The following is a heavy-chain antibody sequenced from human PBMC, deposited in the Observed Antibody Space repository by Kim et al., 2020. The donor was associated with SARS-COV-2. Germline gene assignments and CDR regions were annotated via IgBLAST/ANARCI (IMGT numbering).Heavy chain of an antibody. Sequence: GGSLRLSCAASGFTFSSYAMSWVRQAPGKGLEWVSAISGSGGSTYYADSVKGRFTISRDNSKNTLYLQMNSLRAEDTAVYYCAKDLVILWFGDVAYDYWGQGTLVTVSS. J-gene: IGHJ4*02. CDR1: GFTFSSYA. CDR3: AKDLVILWFGDVAYDY. CDR2: ISGSGGST. D-gene: IGHD3-10*01. V-gene: IGHV3-23*01.